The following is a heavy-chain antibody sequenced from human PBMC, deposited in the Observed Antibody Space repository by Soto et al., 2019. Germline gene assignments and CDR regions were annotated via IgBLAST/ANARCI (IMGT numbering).Heavy chain of an antibody. D-gene: IGHD2-8*02. Sequence: QVQLVESGGGVVQPGGSLRLSCAASGFTFSSYGMHWVRQAPGKGLEWVAVISYDGSNKYYADSVKGRFTISRDNSKNTLYLQMNSLRAEDTAVYYCAKDLYLLVGYYYYYMDVWGKGTTVTVSS. CDR1: GFTFSSYG. CDR3: AKDLYLLVGYYYYYMDV. V-gene: IGHV3-30*18. CDR2: ISYDGSNK. J-gene: IGHJ6*03.